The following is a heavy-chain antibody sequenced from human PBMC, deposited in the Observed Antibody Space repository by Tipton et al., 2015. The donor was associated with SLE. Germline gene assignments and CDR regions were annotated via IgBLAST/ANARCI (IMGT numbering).Heavy chain of an antibody. J-gene: IGHJ4*02. V-gene: IGHV4-59*08. CDR3: ARHEGAVAPGYFDF. CDR2: IYYSGST. D-gene: IGHD6-19*01. CDR1: GGSISSYY. Sequence: LRLSCTVSGGSISSYYWSWIRQPPGKGLEWIGYIYYSGSTYYNPSLKSRVTISVDTSKNQFSLKLRSVTAADTAVYYCARHEGAVAPGYFDFWGQGTLVTVSS.